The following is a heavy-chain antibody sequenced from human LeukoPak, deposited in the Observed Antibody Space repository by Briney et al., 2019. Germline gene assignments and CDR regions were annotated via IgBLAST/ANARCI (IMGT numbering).Heavy chain of an antibody. Sequence: GRSLRLSCAASGFTFSSYAMHWVRQAPGKGLEWVAVISYDGSNKYYADSVKGRFTISRDNSKNTLYLQMNSLRAEDTAVYYCARSELRYFDWLLLGHFDYWGQGALVTVSS. J-gene: IGHJ4*02. CDR2: ISYDGSNK. CDR1: GFTFSSYA. CDR3: ARSELRYFDWLLLGHFDY. V-gene: IGHV3-30*01. D-gene: IGHD3-9*01.